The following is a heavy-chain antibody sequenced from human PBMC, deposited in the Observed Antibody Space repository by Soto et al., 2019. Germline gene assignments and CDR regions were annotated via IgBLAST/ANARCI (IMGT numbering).Heavy chain of an antibody. CDR3: ARITIFGVVILPDAFDS. CDR1: GGSISSSSYY. V-gene: IGHV4-39*01. Sequence: PSETLSLTCTVSGGSISSSSYYWGWIRQPPGKGLEWIGSIYYSGSTYYNPSLKSRVTISVDTSKNQFSLKLSSVTAADTAVYYCARITIFGVVILPDAFDSWGQGTRVTVAS. J-gene: IGHJ3*02. CDR2: IYYSGST. D-gene: IGHD3-3*01.